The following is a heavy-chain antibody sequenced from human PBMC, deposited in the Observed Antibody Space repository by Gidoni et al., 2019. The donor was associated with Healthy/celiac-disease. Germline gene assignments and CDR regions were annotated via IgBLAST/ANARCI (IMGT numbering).Heavy chain of an antibody. CDR1: GGSLSGYY. V-gene: IGHV4-34*01. J-gene: IGHJ4*02. CDR2: INHSGST. Sequence: QVQLPQWGSGLLKPSETLSCTCAVYGGSLSGYYWSWIRQPPGKGLEWIGEINHSGSTNYTPSLKRRVTISVDTSKNQFSLKLSSVTAADTDVYYCARGGKELRPNKTFDYGGQGTLVTVSS. D-gene: IGHD1-26*01. CDR3: ARGGKELRPNKTFDY.